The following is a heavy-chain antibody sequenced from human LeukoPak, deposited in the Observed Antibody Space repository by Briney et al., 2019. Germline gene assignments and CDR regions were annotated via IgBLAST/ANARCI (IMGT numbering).Heavy chain of an antibody. Sequence: SETLSLTCTVSGGWGGGYYWSWIRQPPGKGLEWIGYIYYSGSTNYNPSLKSRVTISVDTSKNQFSLKLSSVTAADTAVYYCARMGKETPDYYYYYGMDVWGQGTTVTVSS. D-gene: IGHD7-27*01. CDR2: IYYSGST. J-gene: IGHJ6*02. V-gene: IGHV4-59*02. CDR1: GGWGGGYY. CDR3: ARMGKETPDYYYYYGMDV.